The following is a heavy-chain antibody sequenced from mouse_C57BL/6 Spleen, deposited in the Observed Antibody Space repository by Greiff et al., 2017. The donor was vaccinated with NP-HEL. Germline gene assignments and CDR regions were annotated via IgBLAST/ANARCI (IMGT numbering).Heavy chain of an antibody. D-gene: IGHD4-1*01. CDR2: LSDGGSYT. Sequence: EVQGVESGGGLVKPGGSLKLSCAASGFTFSSYAMSWVRQTPEKRLEWVATLSDGGSYTYYPDNVKGRFTISRDNAKNNLYLQMSHLKSEDTAMYYCARELGAMDYWGQGTSVTVSS. V-gene: IGHV5-4*01. CDR3: ARELGAMDY. J-gene: IGHJ4*01. CDR1: GFTFSSYA.